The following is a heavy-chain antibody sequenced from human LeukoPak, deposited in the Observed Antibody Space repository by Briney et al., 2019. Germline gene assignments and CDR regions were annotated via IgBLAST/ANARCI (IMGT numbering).Heavy chain of an antibody. D-gene: IGHD6-13*01. CDR2: ISGSGGST. J-gene: IGHJ4*02. Sequence: GGSLRLSCAASGFTFSSYAMSWVRQAPGKGLEWVSAISGSGGSTYYADSVKGRFTISRDNSKNTLYLQMNSLRAEDTAVYYCAKDITSGYSSSWYEGDYWGQGTLVIVSS. CDR3: AKDITSGYSSSWYEGDY. V-gene: IGHV3-23*01. CDR1: GFTFSSYA.